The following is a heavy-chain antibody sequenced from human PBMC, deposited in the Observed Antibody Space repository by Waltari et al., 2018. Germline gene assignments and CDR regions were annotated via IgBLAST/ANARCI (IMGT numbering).Heavy chain of an antibody. Sequence: QVQLVESGGGVVQPGWSLRRSCAASGLPVSSYGMHWVSQAPGKGLEWVAGLWYDGSNKYYADSVKGRFTISRDNSKNTLYLQMNSLIAEDTAVYYCARDNYGDYVMYYFDYWGQGTLVTVSS. J-gene: IGHJ4*02. CDR2: LWYDGSNK. V-gene: IGHV3-33*01. CDR1: GLPVSSYG. CDR3: ARDNYGDYVMYYFDY. D-gene: IGHD4-17*01.